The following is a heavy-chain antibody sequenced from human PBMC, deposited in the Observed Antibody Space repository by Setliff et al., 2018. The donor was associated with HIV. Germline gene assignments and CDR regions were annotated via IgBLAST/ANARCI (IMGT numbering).Heavy chain of an antibody. Sequence: ASVKVSCKSSGGSFNTYAINWVRQAPGQGLEWMGWISANNGNTKYAQRLQGRVTMTTDTSTSTAYMDLRSLRSDDTAVYFCARDGEYQVLHYYYSGMDVWGQGTTVTVSS. CDR3: ARDGEYQVLHYYYSGMDV. J-gene: IGHJ6*02. CDR1: GGSFNTYA. V-gene: IGHV1-18*01. D-gene: IGHD2-2*01. CDR2: ISANNGNT.